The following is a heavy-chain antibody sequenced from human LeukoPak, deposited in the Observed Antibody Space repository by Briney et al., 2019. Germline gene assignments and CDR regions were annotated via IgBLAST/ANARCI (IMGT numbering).Heavy chain of an antibody. Sequence: SVKVSCKASGGTFSSYAISWVRQAPGQGLEWMGRIIPIFGTANYAQKFQGRVTITTDESTSTAYMELSSLRSEDTAVYYCATSGGGSSWSDPLYYYYYMDVWGKGTTVTVSS. CDR1: GGTFSSYA. V-gene: IGHV1-69*05. CDR3: ATSGGGSSWSDPLYYYYYMDV. D-gene: IGHD6-13*01. CDR2: IIPIFGTA. J-gene: IGHJ6*03.